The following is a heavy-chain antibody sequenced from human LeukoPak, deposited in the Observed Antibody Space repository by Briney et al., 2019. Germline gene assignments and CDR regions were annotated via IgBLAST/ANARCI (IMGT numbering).Heavy chain of an antibody. Sequence: GXSLRLSCATSGFTFSSDGLHWVRQAPGKGLEWVAIISYDGNAKHYADSVKGRFTISRDNSKNTLYLEMSSLRPEDTAVYYCAKGMSRDSYYFDYWGQGTLVTVSS. CDR1: GFTFSSDG. CDR2: ISYDGNAK. V-gene: IGHV3-30*18. CDR3: AKGMSRDSYYFDY. D-gene: IGHD5-24*01. J-gene: IGHJ4*02.